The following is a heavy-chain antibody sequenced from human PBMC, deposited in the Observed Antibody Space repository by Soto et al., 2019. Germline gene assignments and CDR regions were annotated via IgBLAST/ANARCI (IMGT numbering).Heavy chain of an antibody. CDR2: ISTYNGNT. CDR1: GYSFSTYA. Sequence: QVQLEQSGAEVKKPGASVKVSCKTSGYSFSTYAISWVRQAPGQGLAWMVWISTYNGNTNYAQKFQGRVTMTTDTSTSTAYVQLRSLRSDATAVYYCATLFDSSLVYYLAYWGQGTLVTVSS. V-gene: IGHV1-18*01. D-gene: IGHD6-19*01. CDR3: ATLFDSSLVYYLAY. J-gene: IGHJ4*02.